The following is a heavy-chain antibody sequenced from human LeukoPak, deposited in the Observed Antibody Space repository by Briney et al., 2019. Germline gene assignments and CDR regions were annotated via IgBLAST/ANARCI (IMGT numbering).Heavy chain of an antibody. J-gene: IGHJ4*02. V-gene: IGHV3-30-3*01. CDR2: ISYDGSNK. CDR1: GFTFSNAW. Sequence: GGSLRLSCAASGFTFSNAWMSWVRQAPGKGLEWVAVISYDGSNKYYADSVKGRFTISRDNSKNTLYLQMNSLRAEDTAVYYCASSRYCSSTSCRDYWGQGTLVTVSS. D-gene: IGHD2-2*01. CDR3: ASSRYCSSTSCRDY.